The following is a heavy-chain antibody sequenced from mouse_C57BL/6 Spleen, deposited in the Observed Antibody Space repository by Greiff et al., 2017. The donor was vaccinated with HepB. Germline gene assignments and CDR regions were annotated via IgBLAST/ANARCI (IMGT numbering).Heavy chain of an antibody. J-gene: IGHJ2*01. CDR2: INPSNGGT. V-gene: IGHV1-53*01. D-gene: IGHD1-1*01. CDR3: ARSEGSWDYWGDY. Sequence: QVQLKQPGTELVKPGASVKLSCKASGYTFTSYWMHWVKQRPGQGLEWIGNINPSNGGTNYNEKFKSKATLTVDKSSSTAYMQLSSLTSEDSAVYHCARSEGSWDYWGDYWGQGTTLTVSS. CDR1: GYTFTSYW.